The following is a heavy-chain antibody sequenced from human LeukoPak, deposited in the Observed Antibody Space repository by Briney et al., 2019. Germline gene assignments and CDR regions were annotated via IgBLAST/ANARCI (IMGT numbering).Heavy chain of an antibody. CDR1: GGSLSNYY. CDR3: ARDREYSGYDGGFEY. J-gene: IGHJ4*02. D-gene: IGHD5-12*01. V-gene: IGHV4-4*07. CDR2: INSIGYT. Sequence: PSETLSLTCTVSGGSLSNYYWSWIRQPAGTGLEWIGRINSIGYTHYNPSLKSRVTMSVDTSKNQFSLKLSSVTAADTAVYYCARDREYSGYDGGFEYWGQGTLVTVSS.